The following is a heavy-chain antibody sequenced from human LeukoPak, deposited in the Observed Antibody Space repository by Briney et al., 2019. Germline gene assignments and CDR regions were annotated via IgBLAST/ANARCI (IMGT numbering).Heavy chain of an antibody. J-gene: IGHJ6*03. V-gene: IGHV4-39*01. D-gene: IGHD2-15*01. CDR3: ARGRARRSSLAYYYYMDV. CDR1: GGSISSSSYY. Sequence: SETLSLTCTVSGGSISSSSYYWGWIRQPPGKGLEWIGSIYYSGSTYYNPSLKSRVTISVDTSKNQFSLKLSSVTAADTAVYYCARGRARRSSLAYYYYMDVWGKGTTVTVSS. CDR2: IYYSGST.